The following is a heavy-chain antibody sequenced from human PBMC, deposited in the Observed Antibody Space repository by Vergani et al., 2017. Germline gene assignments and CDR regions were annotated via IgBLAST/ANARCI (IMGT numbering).Heavy chain of an antibody. CDR2: IRFDGTKT. Sequence: QVQLVESGGGVVQPVGSLRPSCVASGLNFTSYGMQWVRQSPGKGLEWVTFIRFDGTKTYYIDSVKGRFTISRDNSKNTVFLQMHSLRPEDTALYFCARMETAGMIIDYWGQGTLVTVSS. D-gene: IGHD3-22*01. CDR1: GLNFTSYG. V-gene: IGHV3-30*02. CDR3: ARMETAGMIIDY. J-gene: IGHJ4*02.